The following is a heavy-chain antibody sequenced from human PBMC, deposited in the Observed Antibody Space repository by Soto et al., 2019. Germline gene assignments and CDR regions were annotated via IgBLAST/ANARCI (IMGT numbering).Heavy chain of an antibody. D-gene: IGHD3-3*01. Sequence: QVQLVQSGAEVKKPGASVKVSCKASGYTFTSYDINWVRQATGQGLEWMGWMNPNSGNTGYAQKFQGRVTMTRNTSXSXDYMELSSLRSEDTAVYYCARLANYDFWSGYSTPDYWGQGTLVTVSS. J-gene: IGHJ4*02. CDR1: GYTFTSYD. CDR2: MNPNSGNT. CDR3: ARLANYDFWSGYSTPDY. V-gene: IGHV1-8*01.